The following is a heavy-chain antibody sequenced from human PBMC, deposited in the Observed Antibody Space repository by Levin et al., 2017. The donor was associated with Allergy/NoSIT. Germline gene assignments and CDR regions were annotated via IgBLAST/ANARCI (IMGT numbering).Heavy chain of an antibody. CDR2: IYHSGTT. D-gene: IGHD3-22*01. V-gene: IGHV4-39*01. CDR1: GGSISSGSYH. CDR3: AKHPRDSSGFLLAFEI. Sequence: ASETLSLTCTVSGGSISSGSYHWGWIRQPPGKGLEWIGSIYHSGTTYYNPSLKSRVTISVDTSKNHFSLKLSSVTAADTAIYYCAKHPRDSSGFLLAFEIWGQGTAVTVSS. J-gene: IGHJ3*02.